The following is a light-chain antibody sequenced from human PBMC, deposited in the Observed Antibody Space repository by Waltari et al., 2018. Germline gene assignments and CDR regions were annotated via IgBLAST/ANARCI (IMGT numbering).Light chain of an antibody. CDR1: ASPKKY. CDR3: YSTDSSGNHSWGV. V-gene: IGLV3-10*01. Sequence: SYELTQPPSVSVSPGQTARITCPGDASPKKYASWYQQKSGQAPVLVIYEDSKRPSGIPERFSGSSSGTMATLTISGAQVEDEADYYCYSTDSSGNHSWGVFGGGTKLTVL. CDR2: EDS. J-gene: IGLJ2*01.